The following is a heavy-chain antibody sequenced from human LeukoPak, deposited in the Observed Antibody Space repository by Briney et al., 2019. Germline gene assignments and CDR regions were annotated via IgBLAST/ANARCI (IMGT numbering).Heavy chain of an antibody. V-gene: IGHV3-21*01. D-gene: IGHD2-15*01. CDR3: ARSGLTGYCSGGSCYPAKYFDY. CDR1: GFTFSSYS. J-gene: IGHJ4*02. Sequence: PGGSLRLSCAASGFTFSSYSMNWVRQAPGKGLEWVSSISSSSSYIYYADSVKGRFTISRDNAKNTLYLQMNSLRAEDTAVYYCARSGLTGYCSGGSCYPAKYFDYWGQGTLVTVSS. CDR2: ISSSSSYI.